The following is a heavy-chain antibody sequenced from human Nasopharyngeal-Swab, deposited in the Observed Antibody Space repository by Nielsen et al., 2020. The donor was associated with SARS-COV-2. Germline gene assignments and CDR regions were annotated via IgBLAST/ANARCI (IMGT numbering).Heavy chain of an antibody. J-gene: IGHJ5*02. CDR2: INHSGST. D-gene: IGHD6-13*01. Sequence: SQTLSLTCAVYGGSFSGYYWNWIRQPPGKGLEWIGEINHSGSTNYNPSLKSRVTISLDTSKNQFSLKLRSVTAADTAVYYCARSRYTSSWYGVRNWFDPWGQGTLVTVSS. V-gene: IGHV4-34*01. CDR3: ARSRYTSSWYGVRNWFDP. CDR1: GGSFSGYY.